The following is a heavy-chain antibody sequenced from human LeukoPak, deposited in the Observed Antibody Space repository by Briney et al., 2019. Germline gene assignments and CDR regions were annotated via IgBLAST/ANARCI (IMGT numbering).Heavy chain of an antibody. Sequence: PSETLSLTCAVYGGSFSGYYWSWIRQPPGKGLEWIGEINHSGSTNYNPSLKSRVTISVDTSKNQSSLKLSSVTAADTAVYYCARQYSDAFDIWGQGTMVTVSS. CDR3: ARQYSDAFDI. D-gene: IGHD2-21*01. V-gene: IGHV4-34*01. CDR2: INHSGST. CDR1: GGSFSGYY. J-gene: IGHJ3*02.